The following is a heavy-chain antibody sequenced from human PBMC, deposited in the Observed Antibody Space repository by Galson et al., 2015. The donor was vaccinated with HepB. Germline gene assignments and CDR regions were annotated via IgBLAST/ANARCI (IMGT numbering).Heavy chain of an antibody. CDR2: ISSSGKTI. CDR3: ARVARRDTYYYGSGRYSYFDY. J-gene: IGHJ4*02. CDR1: GFTFSDYY. Sequence: SLRLSCAVSGFTFSDYYMSWIRQAPGKGLEWASHISSSGKTIYYTDSVKGRFPISRDNAKNTRYLQMNSLRVEDQAVYYCARVARRDTYYYGSGRYSYFDYWGQGTLGTVSS. D-gene: IGHD3-10*01. V-gene: IGHV3-11*01.